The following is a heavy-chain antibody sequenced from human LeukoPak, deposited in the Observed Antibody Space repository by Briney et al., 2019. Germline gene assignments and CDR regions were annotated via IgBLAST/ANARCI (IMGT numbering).Heavy chain of an antibody. J-gene: IGHJ6*03. Sequence: PSQTLSLTCTVSGGSISSGSYYWSWIRQPAGKGLEWIGRIYTSGSTNSNPSLKSRVTISVDTSKNQFSLKLSSVTAADTAVYYCARGIVVVPAATGYYYYYMDVWGKGTTVIVSS. CDR1: GGSISSGSYY. CDR3: ARGIVVVPAATGYYYYYMDV. D-gene: IGHD2-2*01. CDR2: IYTSGST. V-gene: IGHV4-61*02.